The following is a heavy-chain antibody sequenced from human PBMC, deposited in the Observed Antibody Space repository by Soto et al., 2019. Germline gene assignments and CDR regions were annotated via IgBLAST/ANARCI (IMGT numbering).Heavy chain of an antibody. CDR3: ARSTIAPHPFMYPFDS. CDR2: IYYGGST. V-gene: IGHV4-39*01. D-gene: IGHD6-6*01. Sequence: PSETLSLTCTVSGASISSNTYYWAWIRRPPGKGLECIGSIYYGGSTYYNPSLKSRLTISVDTSKNQLSLELNSVTAADTAVYYCARSTIAPHPFMYPFDSWGQGTLVTVSS. J-gene: IGHJ4*01. CDR1: GASISSNTYY.